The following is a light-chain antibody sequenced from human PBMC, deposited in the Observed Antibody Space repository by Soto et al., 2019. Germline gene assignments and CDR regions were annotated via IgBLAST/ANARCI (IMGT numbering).Light chain of an antibody. CDR1: QSVSSN. Sequence: EIALTQSPSTLSASPGKRAPISSRASQSVSSNLAWYQQKPGQAPRLLIYGASTRATGIPARFSGSGSGTEFTLTISSLQSEDFAVYSCQQYNNWPGTFGQGTKVDIK. V-gene: IGKV3-15*01. CDR3: QQYNNWPGT. CDR2: GAS. J-gene: IGKJ1*01.